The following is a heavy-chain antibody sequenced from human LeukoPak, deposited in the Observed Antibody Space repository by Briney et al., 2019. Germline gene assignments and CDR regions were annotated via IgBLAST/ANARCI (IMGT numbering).Heavy chain of an antibody. J-gene: IGHJ4*02. V-gene: IGHV3-23*01. CDR3: AKDSGRYEFDY. CDR1: GFTFSNYA. CDR2: ISGGGGSK. Sequence: PGGSLRLSCAASGFTFSNYAMSWVRQAPGKGLEWLSGISGGGGSKYHADSVKGRFTINRDNSKNTLYLQMNSLRAEDTDVYYCAKDSGRYEFDYWGQGTLVSVFS. D-gene: IGHD1-26*01.